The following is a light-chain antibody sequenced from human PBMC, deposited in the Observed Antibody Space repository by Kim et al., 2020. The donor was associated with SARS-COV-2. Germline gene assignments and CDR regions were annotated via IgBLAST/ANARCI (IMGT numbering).Light chain of an antibody. Sequence: ACGQTARITCQGDSLRNYPASWYQQKPGQAPVLVLHGKNNVPPWGPPGLSSASTSDTTSFLTITGDQVEEAAAYYCGPRNNSGPVVFGGGTQLTVL. CDR3: GPRNNSGPVV. V-gene: IGLV3-19*01. CDR1: SLRNYP. J-gene: IGLJ2*01. CDR2: GKN.